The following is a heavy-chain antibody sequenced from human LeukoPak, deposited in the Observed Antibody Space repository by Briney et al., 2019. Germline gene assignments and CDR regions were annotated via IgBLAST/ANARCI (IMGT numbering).Heavy chain of an antibody. J-gene: IGHJ4*02. D-gene: IGHD5-18*01. CDR2: IYHGGST. CDR3: ARTGNTAMVPLDY. Sequence: SETLSLTCAVSGGSISGSNWWTWVRQSPGKGLEWIGEIYHGGSTNYNPSLKSRVTISVDKSKSQFSLNVNSVTAADTAVYYCARTGNTAMVPLDYWGQGTLVTVSS. CDR1: GGSISGSNW. V-gene: IGHV4-4*02.